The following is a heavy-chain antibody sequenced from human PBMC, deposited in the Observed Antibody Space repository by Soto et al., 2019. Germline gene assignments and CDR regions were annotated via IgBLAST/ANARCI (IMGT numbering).Heavy chain of an antibody. V-gene: IGHV4-39*01. CDR3: ARQGSGWGYYYYGMDV. CDR1: GGSISSISYY. Sequence: QLQLQESGPGLVKPSETLSLTCTVSGGSISSISYYWGWIRQPPGKGLEWIGRVYYSGSTDYNPSLKSRVTISEDTSRNQFSLKLSSVTAADAAVYYCARQGSGWGYYYYGMDVWGQGTSVTVSS. CDR2: VYYSGST. J-gene: IGHJ6*02. D-gene: IGHD6-19*01.